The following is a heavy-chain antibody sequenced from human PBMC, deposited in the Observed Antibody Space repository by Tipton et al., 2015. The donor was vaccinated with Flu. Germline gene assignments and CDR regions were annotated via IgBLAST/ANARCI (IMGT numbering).Heavy chain of an antibody. CDR2: VSRSGST. V-gene: IGHV4-38-2*01. CDR3: ARRDYSNYVSDPKSWFDP. CDR1: GDSISSDYH. Sequence: TLSLTCAVSGDSISSDYHWGWVRQFPGKGLEWIGTVSRSGSTIYNPSLPSRVTISIDRSKNQFSLNLKSVTAADMAVYYCARRDYSNYVSDPKSWFDPCGQGTLVAVSS. D-gene: IGHD4-11*01. J-gene: IGHJ5*02.